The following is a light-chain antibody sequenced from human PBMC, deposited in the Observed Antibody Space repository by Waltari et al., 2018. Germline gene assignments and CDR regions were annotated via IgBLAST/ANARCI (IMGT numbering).Light chain of an antibody. V-gene: IGKV1-5*03. Sequence: DIQLTQSPSTLPASVGDRVTITCRASQSVSNWLAWYQQKPGKAPKLLIYRASILESGVPSRFSGSGSGTEFTLTISSLQPEDFATYFCQHYNSYPLTFGGWTKVDI. CDR1: QSVSNW. CDR2: RAS. CDR3: QHYNSYPLT. J-gene: IGKJ4*01.